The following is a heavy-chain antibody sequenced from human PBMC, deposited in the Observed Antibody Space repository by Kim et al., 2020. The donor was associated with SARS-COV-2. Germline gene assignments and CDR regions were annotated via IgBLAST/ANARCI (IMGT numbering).Heavy chain of an antibody. D-gene: IGHD3-22*01. V-gene: IGHV3-30*18. CDR1: GFTFSSYG. CDR3: AKFYGYYYDSSGYYPGFDY. CDR2: ISYDGSNK. J-gene: IGHJ4*02. Sequence: GVSLRLSCAASGFTFSSYGMHWVRQAPGKGLEWVAVISYDGSNKYYADSVKGRFTISRDNSKNTLYLQMNSLRAEDTAVYYCAKFYGYYYDSSGYYPGFDYWGQGTLVTVSS.